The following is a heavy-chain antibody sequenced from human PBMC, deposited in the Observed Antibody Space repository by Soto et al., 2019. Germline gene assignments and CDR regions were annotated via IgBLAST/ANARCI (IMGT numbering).Heavy chain of an antibody. Sequence: VQLVESGGGLVQPGRSLRLSCAASGFTFDDYAMHWVRQAPGKGLEWVSGISWNSGSIGYADSVKGRFTISRDNAKNSLYLQMNSLRAEDTALYYCAKDADIVVVPAAFEYWGQGTLVTVSS. D-gene: IGHD2-2*01. CDR3: AKDADIVVVPAAFEY. J-gene: IGHJ4*02. CDR2: ISWNSGSI. CDR1: GFTFDDYA. V-gene: IGHV3-9*01.